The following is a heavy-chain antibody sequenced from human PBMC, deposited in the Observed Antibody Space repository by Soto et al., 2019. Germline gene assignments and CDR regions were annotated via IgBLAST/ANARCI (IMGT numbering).Heavy chain of an antibody. CDR3: ARDSATDGDAFDI. D-gene: IGHD6-25*01. CDR2: IYYSGST. V-gene: IGHV4-31*03. Sequence: QVQLQESGPGLVKPSQTLSLTCTVSGGSISSGGYYWSWIRQHPGKGLEWIGYIYYSGSTYYNPSLKSRVTISVDTSKNKFSLKLSSVTAADTDVYYCARDSATDGDAFDIWGQGTMVTVSS. J-gene: IGHJ3*02. CDR1: GGSISSGGYY.